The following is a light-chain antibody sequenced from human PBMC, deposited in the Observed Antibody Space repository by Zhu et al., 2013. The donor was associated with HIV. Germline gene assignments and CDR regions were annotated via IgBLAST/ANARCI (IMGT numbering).Light chain of an antibody. Sequence: EIVLTQSPGTLSLSPGERATLSCRASQSVITSYLAWYQQKPGQSPRLLIYGASTRATGIPARFSGTGSGTDFTLTISRLEPEDFAVYYCQQYLSSPPWTFGQGTKVEIK. V-gene: IGKV3-20*01. J-gene: IGKJ1*01. CDR1: QSVITSY. CDR3: QQYLSSPPWT. CDR2: GAS.